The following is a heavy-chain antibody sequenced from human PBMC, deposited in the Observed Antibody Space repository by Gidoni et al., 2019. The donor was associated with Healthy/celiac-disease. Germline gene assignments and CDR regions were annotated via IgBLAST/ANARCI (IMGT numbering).Heavy chain of an antibody. CDR1: GFTFGDYA. V-gene: IGHV3-49*05. J-gene: IGHJ6*02. CDR2: IRSKAYGGTT. D-gene: IGHD6-19*01. CDR3: TRDSSGWSLSGYWYYGMDV. Sequence: EVQLVESGGGLVKPGRSLRLSCTASGFTFGDYAMSWFRQAPGKGLEWVGFIRSKAYGGTTEYAASVKGRFTISRDDSKSIAYLQMNSLKTEDTAVYYCTRDSSGWSLSGYWYYGMDVWGQGTTVTVSS.